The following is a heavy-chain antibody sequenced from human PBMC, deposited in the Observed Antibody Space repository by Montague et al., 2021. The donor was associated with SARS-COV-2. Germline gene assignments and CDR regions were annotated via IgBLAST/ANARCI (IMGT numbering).Heavy chain of an antibody. CDR3: AKLHTVVGYFLMESDY. V-gene: IGHV3-23*01. CDR1: GFTFSSYA. D-gene: IGHD2-21*01. CDR2: ISGSGDST. J-gene: IGHJ4*02. Sequence: SLRLSCAASGFTFSSYAMSWVRQASGKGLEWVSSISGSGDSTYYADSVKGRFTISRDNSKNTLYLQMNSLRAEDTAVYYCAKLHTVVGYFLMESDYWGQGTLVTVSS.